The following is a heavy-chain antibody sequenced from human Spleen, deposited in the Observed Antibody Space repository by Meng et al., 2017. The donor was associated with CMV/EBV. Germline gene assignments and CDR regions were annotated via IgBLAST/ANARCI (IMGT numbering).Heavy chain of an antibody. Sequence: SLKISCATSGFTFDDYAMHWVRQAPGKGLEWVSGISWDSSSIGYGDSVRGRFTISRDDSKSTAYLQMHSLKTEDTAVYYCTSFLVWDGMDVWGQGTTVTVSS. V-gene: IGHV3-9*01. CDR3: TSFLVWDGMDV. CDR2: ISWDSSSI. D-gene: IGHD3-3*01. CDR1: GFTFDDYA. J-gene: IGHJ6*02.